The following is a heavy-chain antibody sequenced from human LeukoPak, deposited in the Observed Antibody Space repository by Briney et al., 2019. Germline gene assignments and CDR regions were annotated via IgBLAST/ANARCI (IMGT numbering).Heavy chain of an antibody. CDR3: ARDLDYYDSSGFDY. V-gene: IGHV3-21*01. D-gene: IGHD3-22*01. Sequence: GGSLRLSCAASGFTFSSYWMHWVRQAPGKGLEWVSSISSSSSYIYYADSVKGRFTISRDNAKNSLYLQMNSLRAEDTAVYYCARDLDYYDSSGFDYWGQGTLVTVSS. CDR1: GFTFSSYW. CDR2: ISSSSSYI. J-gene: IGHJ4*02.